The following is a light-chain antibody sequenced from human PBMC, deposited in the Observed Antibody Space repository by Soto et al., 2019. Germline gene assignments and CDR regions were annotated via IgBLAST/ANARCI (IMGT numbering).Light chain of an antibody. CDR2: GAS. CDR1: QSGSSTY. Sequence: EIVLTQSPGTLSLSPGERATLSCRASQSGSSTYLAWYQQKPGQPPRLLIYGASSRATGIPDRFSGSGSGTDFTLTITRLESEDFAVYYCQQYGSSPVTFGQGTRLDIK. J-gene: IGKJ5*01. CDR3: QQYGSSPVT. V-gene: IGKV3-20*01.